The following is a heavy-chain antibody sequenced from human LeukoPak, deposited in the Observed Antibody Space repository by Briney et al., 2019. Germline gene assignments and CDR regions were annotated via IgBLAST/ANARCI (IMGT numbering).Heavy chain of an antibody. CDR3: ATRAVGGSAGATDLVDY. D-gene: IGHD6-19*01. CDR2: ISAYNGNT. J-gene: IGHJ4*02. V-gene: IGHV1-18*01. Sequence: ASVKVSCKASGYTFTSYGTSRVRQAPGQGLEWMGWISAYNGNTNYAQKLQGRVTMTTDTSTSTAYMELRRLRSDDTAVYYCATRAVGGSAGATDLVDYWGQGTLVTVSS. CDR1: GYTFTSYG.